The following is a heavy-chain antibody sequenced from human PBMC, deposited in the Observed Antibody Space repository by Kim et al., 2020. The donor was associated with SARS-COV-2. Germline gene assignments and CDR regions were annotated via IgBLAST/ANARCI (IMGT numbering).Heavy chain of an antibody. CDR2: INTNTGNP. D-gene: IGHD6-13*01. Sequence: ASVKVSCKASGYTFTSYAINWVRQAPGQGLEWMGWINTNTGNPMYAQGFTGRFVFSLDTSVSTTYLQISSLKAEDTAVYYCARKETMAVSGIVYWGQGTLVTVSS. CDR1: GYTFTSYA. CDR3: ARKETMAVSGIVY. J-gene: IGHJ4*02. V-gene: IGHV7-4-1*02.